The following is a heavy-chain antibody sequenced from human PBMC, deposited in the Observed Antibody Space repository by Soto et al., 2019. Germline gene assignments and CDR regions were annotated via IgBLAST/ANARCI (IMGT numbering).Heavy chain of an antibody. Sequence: GGSLRLSCAASGFTFSSYAMSWVRQAPGKGLEWVSAISGSGGSTYYADSVKGRLTISRDNSKNTLYMQMNSLRAEDKAVYYCAKWGGMGYGEYVDYWGQGTLVTVSS. CDR2: ISGSGGST. J-gene: IGHJ4*02. CDR3: AKWGGMGYGEYVDY. D-gene: IGHD4-17*01. V-gene: IGHV3-23*01. CDR1: GFTFSSYA.